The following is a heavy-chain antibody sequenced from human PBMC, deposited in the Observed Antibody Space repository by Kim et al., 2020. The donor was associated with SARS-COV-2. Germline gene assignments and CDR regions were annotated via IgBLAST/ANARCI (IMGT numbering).Heavy chain of an antibody. V-gene: IGHV1-46*04. J-gene: IGHJ4*02. D-gene: IGHD2-21*01. CDR1: GYTFTNFY. CDR3: ATDASGCGYFYI. Sequence: ASVKVSCKVSGYTFTNFYMHWVRQAPGQGLEWMGGIDPSGGGTRYAQKLQDRVTMTGDTATVTVYMELSGLKSEDTAVYFCATDASGCGYFYIWGKRSL. CDR2: IDPSGGGT.